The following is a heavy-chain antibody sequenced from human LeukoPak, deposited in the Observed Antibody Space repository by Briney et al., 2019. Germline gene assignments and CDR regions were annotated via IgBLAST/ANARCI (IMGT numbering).Heavy chain of an antibody. Sequence: SETLSLTCTVSGCSISSSSYYWGWIRQPPGKGLEWIGSIYYSGSTYYNPSLKSRVTISVDTSKNQFSLKLSSVTAADTAVYYCASGVPRITIFGVVKAGEGFWGQGTLVTVSS. V-gene: IGHV4-39*01. D-gene: IGHD3-3*01. CDR3: ASGVPRITIFGVVKAGEGF. CDR1: GCSISSSSYY. CDR2: IYYSGST. J-gene: IGHJ4*02.